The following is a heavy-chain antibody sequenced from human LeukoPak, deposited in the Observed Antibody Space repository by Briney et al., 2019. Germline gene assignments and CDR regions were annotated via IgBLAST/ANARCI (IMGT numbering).Heavy chain of an antibody. V-gene: IGHV3-21*01. CDR2: ISSSSSDI. Sequence: TGGSLRLSCAASGFTFSSYSMNWVRQAPGKGLEWVSSISSSSSDIYFADSVKGGFTTSTDTTKNSLYLQMNSRRAEDTAVYYCARDIDDYPFDYWGQGTLVTVSS. CDR3: ARDIDDYPFDY. J-gene: IGHJ4*02. D-gene: IGHD5-24*01. CDR1: GFTFSSYS.